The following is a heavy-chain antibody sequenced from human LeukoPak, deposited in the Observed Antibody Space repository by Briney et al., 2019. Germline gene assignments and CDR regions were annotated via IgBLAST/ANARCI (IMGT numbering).Heavy chain of an antibody. J-gene: IGHJ1*01. CDR3: AKGSSDGSGSERY. D-gene: IGHD3-10*01. Sequence: GGSLRLSCAASGFTFNNYAMNWVRQAPGKGLEWVSAITGSGDSTYYADPVKGRFTISRDNSKNTLYLQMNSLRAEDTAVYYCAKGSSDGSGSERYWGQGTLVTVSS. CDR1: GFTFNNYA. V-gene: IGHV3-23*01. CDR2: ITGSGDST.